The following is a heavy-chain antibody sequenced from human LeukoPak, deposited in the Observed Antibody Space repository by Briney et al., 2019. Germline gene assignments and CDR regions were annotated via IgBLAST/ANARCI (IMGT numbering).Heavy chain of an antibody. CDR1: GYTFTGHY. CDR2: INPNSGGT. CDR3: ARDRKSGSYFDY. D-gene: IGHD1-26*01. Sequence: ASVKVSCKASGYTFTGHYMHWVRQAPGQGLEWMGRINPNSGGTDYAQKFQGRVTMTRDTSISTAYMELSRLRSDDTAVYYCARDRKSGSYFDYWGQGTLVTVSS. V-gene: IGHV1-2*06. J-gene: IGHJ4*02.